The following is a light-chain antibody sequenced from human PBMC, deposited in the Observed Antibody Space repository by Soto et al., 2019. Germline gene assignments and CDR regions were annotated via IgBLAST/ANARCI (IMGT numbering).Light chain of an antibody. CDR3: SSHSRSSTPYV. V-gene: IGLV2-14*01. Sequence: QSALTQPASVSGSPGQSIIISCTGTSSDVGAYNYVSWYQQHPGKAPKLMIYEVSNRPSGVSNRFSASKSGNMASLTISGLQAEEEADYYCSSHSRSSTPYVFGSGTKVTV. J-gene: IGLJ1*01. CDR2: EVS. CDR1: SSDVGAYNY.